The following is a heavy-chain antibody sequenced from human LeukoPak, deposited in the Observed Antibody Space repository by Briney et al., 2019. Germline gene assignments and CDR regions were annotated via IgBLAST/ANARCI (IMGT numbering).Heavy chain of an antibody. D-gene: IGHD4-17*01. V-gene: IGHV4-4*07. CDR1: GGSISSYY. J-gene: IGHJ4*02. Sequence: SETLSLACTVSGGSISSYYCSCIRQPAGKGLEWIGRIYTSGSINYNPSLKSRVTMSVDTSKNHFSLKLSSVTAADTAVYYCARDGDYHYFDYWGQGTLVTVSS. CDR3: ARDGDYHYFDY. CDR2: IYTSGSI.